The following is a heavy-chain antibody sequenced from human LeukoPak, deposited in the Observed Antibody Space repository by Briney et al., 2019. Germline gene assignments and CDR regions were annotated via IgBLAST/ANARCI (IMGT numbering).Heavy chain of an antibody. CDR3: ARGSITMVRGSPKTKNWFDP. CDR2: IYTSGST. D-gene: IGHD3-10*01. Sequence: SETLSLTCTVSGGSISSYYWSWIRQPAGKGLEWIGRIYTSGSTNYNPSLKSRVTMSVDTSKNQFSLKLSSVTAADTAVYYCARGSITMVRGSPKTKNWFDPWGQGTLVTVSS. J-gene: IGHJ5*02. V-gene: IGHV4-4*07. CDR1: GGSISSYY.